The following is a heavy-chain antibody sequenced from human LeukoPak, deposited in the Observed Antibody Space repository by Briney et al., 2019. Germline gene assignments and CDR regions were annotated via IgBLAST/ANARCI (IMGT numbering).Heavy chain of an antibody. V-gene: IGHV3-33*01. D-gene: IGHD1-26*01. CDR1: GFTLSSYG. Sequence: PGRSLRLSCAASGFTLSSYGMHWVRQAPGKGLEWVAVIWYDGSNKYYADSVKGRFTISRDNSKNTLYLQMNSQRAEDTAVYYCAREEVGATTKYFDYWGQGTLVTVSS. CDR2: IWYDGSNK. J-gene: IGHJ4*02. CDR3: AREEVGATTKYFDY.